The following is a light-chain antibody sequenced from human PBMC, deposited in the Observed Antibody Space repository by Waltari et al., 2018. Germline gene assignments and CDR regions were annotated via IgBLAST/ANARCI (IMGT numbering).Light chain of an antibody. J-gene: IGLJ7*01. CDR2: LNSDGGH. CDR1: RGPSSYA. Sequence: QLVLTQSPSASASLGASVKLTCTLSRGPSSYAIAWHQQKPGKGPRDLMKLNSDGGHSKGDGIPDGFSGSSSGGERYLTSASIQSEDEADYCCQTGGTGMPAVCGGGSQVTVL. CDR3: QTGGTGMPAV. V-gene: IGLV4-69*01.